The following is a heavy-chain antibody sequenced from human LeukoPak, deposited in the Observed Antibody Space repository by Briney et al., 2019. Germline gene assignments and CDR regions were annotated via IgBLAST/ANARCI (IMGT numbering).Heavy chain of an antibody. CDR2: IYTSGNT. Sequence: SQTLSLTCTVSGDSISSGNYYWTWIRQPAGKGLEWIGRIYTSGNTNYNPSLKSQVTISMDTSKNHFSLNLNSVTAADTAVYYCARNRAGDSFDIWGQGPMVTVSS. V-gene: IGHV4-61*02. CDR3: ARNRAGDSFDI. J-gene: IGHJ3*02. D-gene: IGHD7-27*01. CDR1: GDSISSGNYY.